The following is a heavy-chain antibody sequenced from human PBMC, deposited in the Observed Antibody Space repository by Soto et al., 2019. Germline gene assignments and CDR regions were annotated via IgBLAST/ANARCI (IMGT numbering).Heavy chain of an antibody. CDR2: IWYDGSNK. J-gene: IGHJ6*02. CDR3: ASTGGGNYYYGMDV. CDR1: GFTFSSYG. D-gene: IGHD2-8*02. Sequence: QVQLVESGGGVVQPGRSLRLSCAASGFTFSSYGMHWVRQAPGKGLEWVAVIWYDGSNKYYADSVKGRFTISRDNSKNTLYLQMNSLRAEDTAVYYCASTGGGNYYYGMDVWGQGTTVTVSS. V-gene: IGHV3-33*01.